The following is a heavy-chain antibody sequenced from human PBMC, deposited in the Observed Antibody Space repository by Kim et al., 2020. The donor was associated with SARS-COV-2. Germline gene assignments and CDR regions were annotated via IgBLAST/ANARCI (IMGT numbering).Heavy chain of an antibody. J-gene: IGHJ4*02. CDR1: DYSVRTGYY. CDR2: IHQNGNT. CDR3: AADTHVWYRFYY. D-gene: IGHD1-26*01. Sequence: SETLSLTCSVSDYSVRTGYYWGWIRQAPGKGLEWIATIHQNGNTYYNPSLKDRVTIAVDMSKSQFSLMLNSVTDADTAVFHCAADTHVWYRFYYWGRGAAVTVSS. V-gene: IGHV4-38-2*02.